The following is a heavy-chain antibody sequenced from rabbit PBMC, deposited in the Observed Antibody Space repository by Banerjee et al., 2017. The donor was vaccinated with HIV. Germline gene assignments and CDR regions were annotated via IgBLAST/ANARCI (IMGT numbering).Heavy chain of an antibody. V-gene: IGHV1S40*01. CDR1: GFSFSSSYY. CDR3: ARAYGVYGYAFDL. CDR2: IYTSSGVT. D-gene: IGHD6-1*01. J-gene: IGHJ4*01. Sequence: QSLEESGGDLVKPGASLTLTCTASGFSFSSSYYMCWVRQAPGKGLEWIACIYTSSGVTYYASWAKGRFTISKTSSTTVTLQMTSLTAADTATYFCARAYGVYGYAFDLWGQGTLVTVS.